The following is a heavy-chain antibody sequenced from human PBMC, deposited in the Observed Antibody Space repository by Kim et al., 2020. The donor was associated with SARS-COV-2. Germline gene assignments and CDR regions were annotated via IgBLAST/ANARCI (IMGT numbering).Heavy chain of an antibody. D-gene: IGHD3-10*01. Sequence: GGTLRLSCAASGFTFSGNGMHWVRQAPGKGMEWVAVIWNDGSNKYYEDSVKGRFTTSRDNSKNTRYLQMNSLRAEDTAMYYCARVSSGSYLPDYWGQGTLVTVSS. CDR2: IWNDGSNK. V-gene: IGHV3-33*01. CDR3: ARVSSGSYLPDY. CDR1: GFTFSGNG. J-gene: IGHJ4*02.